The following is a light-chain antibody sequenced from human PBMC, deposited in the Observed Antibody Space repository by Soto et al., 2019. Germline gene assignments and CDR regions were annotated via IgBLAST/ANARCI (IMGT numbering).Light chain of an antibody. CDR1: QSISSW. Sequence: DIQMTQSPSSLSASVGDTVTITCRASQSISSWLAWYQQKPGKAPKLLIYDASSLESGVPSRSSGSGSGTEFTLTISSLQPDDFATYYCQQYNSYSRTFGQGTKVDIK. V-gene: IGKV1-5*01. J-gene: IGKJ1*01. CDR2: DAS. CDR3: QQYNSYSRT.